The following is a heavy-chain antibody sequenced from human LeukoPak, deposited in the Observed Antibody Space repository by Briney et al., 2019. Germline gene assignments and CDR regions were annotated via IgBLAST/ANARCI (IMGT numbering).Heavy chain of an antibody. CDR3: AKRDGIAAAGTHAFDI. D-gene: IGHD6-13*01. J-gene: IGHJ3*02. Sequence: PGGSLRLSCAASGFTFSSYAMSWVRQAPGKGLEWVSAISGSGGSTYYADSVKGRFTISGDNSKNTLYLQMNSLRAEDTAVYYCAKRDGIAAAGTHAFDIWGQGTMVTVSS. CDR1: GFTFSSYA. CDR2: ISGSGGST. V-gene: IGHV3-23*01.